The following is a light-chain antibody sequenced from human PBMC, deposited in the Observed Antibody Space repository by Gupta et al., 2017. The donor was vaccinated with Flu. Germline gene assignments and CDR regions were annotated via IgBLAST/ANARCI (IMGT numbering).Light chain of an antibody. CDR3: SSYTSSSTPDV. CDR2: DVS. Sequence: IYGTGTSSDVGGFNYVSWYQQHPGKAPKLMIYDVSNRPSGISNRFSGSKSGNTASLTISGLQAEDEADYYCSSYTSSSTPDVFGTGTKVTVL. V-gene: IGLV2-14*04. CDR1: SSDVGGFNY. J-gene: IGLJ1*01.